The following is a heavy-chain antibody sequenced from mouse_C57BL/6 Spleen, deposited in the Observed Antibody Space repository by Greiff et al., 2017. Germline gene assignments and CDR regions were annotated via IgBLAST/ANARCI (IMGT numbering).Heavy chain of an antibody. Sequence: EVNLVESEGGLVQPGSSMKLSCTASGFTFSDYYMAWVRQVPEKGLEWVANINYDGSSTYYLDSLKSRFIISRDNAKNMLYLQMSSLKSEDTATYYCAREGDSTGNAMDYWGQGTSVTVSS. CDR3: AREGDSTGNAMDY. CDR2: INYDGSST. D-gene: IGHD2-1*01. V-gene: IGHV5-16*01. CDR1: GFTFSDYY. J-gene: IGHJ4*01.